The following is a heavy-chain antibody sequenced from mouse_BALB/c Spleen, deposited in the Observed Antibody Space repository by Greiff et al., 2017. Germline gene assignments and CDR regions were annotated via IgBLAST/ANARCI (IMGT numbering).Heavy chain of an antibody. V-gene: IGHV5-6-4*01. CDR3: TRSDYYGSLDY. D-gene: IGHD1-1*01. CDR2: ISSGGSYT. Sequence: EVMLVESGGGLVKPGGSLKLSCAASGFTFSSYTMSWVRQTPEKRLEWVATISSGGSYTYYPDSVKGRFTISRDNAKNTLYLQMSSLKSEDTAMYYCTRSDYYGSLDYWGQGTTLTVSS. J-gene: IGHJ2*01. CDR1: GFTFSSYT.